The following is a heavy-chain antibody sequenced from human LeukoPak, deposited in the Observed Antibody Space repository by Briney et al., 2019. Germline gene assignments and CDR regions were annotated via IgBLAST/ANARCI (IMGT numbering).Heavy chain of an antibody. D-gene: IGHD3-10*01. Sequence: PGGSLRLSCAASGFTFSSYAMHWVRQAPGKGLEWVAVISYDGSNKYYADSVKGRFTISRDNSKNTLYLQMNSLRAEDTAVYYCARATMVRGVIITLNYMDVWGKGTTVTVSS. CDR3: ARATMVRGVIITLNYMDV. CDR1: GFTFSSYA. CDR2: ISYDGSNK. V-gene: IGHV3-30*04. J-gene: IGHJ6*03.